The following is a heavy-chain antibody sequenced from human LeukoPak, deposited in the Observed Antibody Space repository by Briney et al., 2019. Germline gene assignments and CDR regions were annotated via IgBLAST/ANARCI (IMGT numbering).Heavy chain of an antibody. D-gene: IGHD5-24*01. J-gene: IGHJ1*01. CDR3: ASEMATIPH. CDR2: ISYDGSNK. Sequence: GGSLRLSCAASGFTFSSYAMHWVRQAPGKGLEWVAVISYDGSNKYYADSVKGRFTISRDNSKNTLYLQMNSLRAEDTAVYYCASEMATIPHWGQGTLVTVSS. V-gene: IGHV3-30-3*01. CDR1: GFTFSSYA.